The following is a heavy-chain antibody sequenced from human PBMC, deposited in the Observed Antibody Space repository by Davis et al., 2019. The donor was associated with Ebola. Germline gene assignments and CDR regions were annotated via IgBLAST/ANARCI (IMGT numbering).Heavy chain of an antibody. D-gene: IGHD3-10*01. Sequence: SETLSLTCTVSGGSIRSYYWNWMRQTPGKGLEWIGYINYSGTTNYNPSLKSRVTISIDKSKNKFSLSLSSVTAADTAVYYWARDQLITYYYGSGSYAGMDVWGKGTTVTVSS. CDR3: ARDQLITYYYGSGSYAGMDV. J-gene: IGHJ6*04. CDR1: GGSIRSYY. V-gene: IGHV4-59*01. CDR2: INYSGTT.